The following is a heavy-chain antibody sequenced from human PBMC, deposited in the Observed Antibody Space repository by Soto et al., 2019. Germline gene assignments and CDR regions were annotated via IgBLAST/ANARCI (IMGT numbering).Heavy chain of an antibody. V-gene: IGHV3-23*01. J-gene: IGHJ4*02. Sequence: GGSLRLSCEVSGFTFTNYAMSWVRQAPGKGLEWVSAISGSDGTTYYVDSVKGRFIISRDNSKNTLYLQMNSLRAEDTAVYYCLIPRGGWPESYFDTWGQGTVVTVCS. D-gene: IGHD2-15*01. CDR2: ISGSDGTT. CDR3: LIPRGGWPESYFDT. CDR1: GFTFTNYA.